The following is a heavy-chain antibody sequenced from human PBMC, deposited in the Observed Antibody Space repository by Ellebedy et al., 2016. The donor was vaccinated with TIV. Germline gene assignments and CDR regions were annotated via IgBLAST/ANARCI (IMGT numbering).Heavy chain of an antibody. D-gene: IGHD4-17*01. Sequence: GESLKISCAASGFSFRSYWMSWVRQAPGKGLEWVANIYHDGSDQYYVDSVKGRFTISRDNANNSLFLQMNSLRAEDTAVYYCARRGSYGDYAVQVNSWFDPWGRGTLVTVSS. CDR3: ARRGSYGDYAVQVNSWFDP. CDR2: IYHDGSDQ. J-gene: IGHJ5*02. V-gene: IGHV3-7*01. CDR1: GFSFRSYW.